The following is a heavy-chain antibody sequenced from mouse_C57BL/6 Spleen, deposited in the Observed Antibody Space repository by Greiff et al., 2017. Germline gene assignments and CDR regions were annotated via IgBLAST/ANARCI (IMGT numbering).Heavy chain of an antibody. V-gene: IGHV1-80*01. D-gene: IGHD2-4*01. CDR1: GYAFSSYW. Sequence: QVQLQQSGAELVKPGASVKISCKASGYAFSSYWMNWVKQRPGKGLEWIGQIYPGDGDTNYNGKFKGKATLTADTSSSAAYMQLSSLTSEDAAVYFCARRYYDYGGLAYWGQGTLVTVSA. J-gene: IGHJ3*01. CDR3: ARRYYDYGGLAY. CDR2: IYPGDGDT.